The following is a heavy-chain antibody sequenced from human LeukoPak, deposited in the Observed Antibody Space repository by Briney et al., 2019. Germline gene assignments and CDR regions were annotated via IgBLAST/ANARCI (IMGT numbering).Heavy chain of an antibody. J-gene: IGHJ4*02. Sequence: PGRSLRLSCAASGFTFSSYAMHWVRQAPGKGLEWVSSITSSSGYIYYADSVKGRFTISRDNAKNSLYLQMNSLRAEDTAVYYCARVVDTAIRYYFDYWGQGTLVTVSS. V-gene: IGHV3-21*01. D-gene: IGHD5-18*01. CDR3: ARVVDTAIRYYFDY. CDR2: ITSSSGYI. CDR1: GFTFSSYA.